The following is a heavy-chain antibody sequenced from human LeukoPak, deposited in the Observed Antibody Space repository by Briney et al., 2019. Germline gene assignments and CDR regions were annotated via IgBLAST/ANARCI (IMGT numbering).Heavy chain of an antibody. V-gene: IGHV4-34*01. CDR3: ARVYPSTSY. Sequence: SETLSLTCAVYGGSFSGYYWSWICQPPGKGLEWIGEINHSGSTNYNPSLKRRVTISVDTSKNQFSLKLSSVTAADTAVYYCARVYPSTSYWGQGTLVTVSS. D-gene: IGHD2-2*02. J-gene: IGHJ4*02. CDR1: GGSFSGYY. CDR2: INHSGST.